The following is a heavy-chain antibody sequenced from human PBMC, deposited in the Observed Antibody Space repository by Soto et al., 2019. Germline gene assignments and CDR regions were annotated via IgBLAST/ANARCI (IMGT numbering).Heavy chain of an antibody. D-gene: IGHD2-15*01. V-gene: IGHV4-39*01. Sequence: PSETLSLTCIVSGGSISRSGYYWGWIRQPPGRGLEWIGNIDYNGVTYSNASLKSRVTISRDTSKNQFSLKLTSVTAAGTALYYCGKVLVGATCHADSHSWGPGTLVTVSS. CDR3: GKVLVGATCHADSHS. J-gene: IGHJ4*02. CDR1: GGSISRSGYY. CDR2: IDYNGVT.